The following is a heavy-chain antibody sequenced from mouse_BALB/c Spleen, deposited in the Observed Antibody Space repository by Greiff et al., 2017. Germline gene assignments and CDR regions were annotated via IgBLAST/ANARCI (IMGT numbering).Heavy chain of an antibody. CDR3: TRDGAY. Sequence: EVLLVESGAGLVKPGGSLKLSCAASGFTFSSYTMSWVRQTPEKRLEWVATISSGGSYTYYPDSVKGRITISRDNAKNTLYLQMSSLKSEDTAMYYCTRDGAYWGQGTLVTVSA. J-gene: IGHJ3*01. CDR1: GFTFSSYT. CDR2: ISSGGSYT. V-gene: IGHV5-6-4*01.